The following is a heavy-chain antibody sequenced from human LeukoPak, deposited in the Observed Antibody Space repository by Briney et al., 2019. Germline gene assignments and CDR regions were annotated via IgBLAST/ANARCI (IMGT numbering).Heavy chain of an antibody. Sequence: GGSLRLSCAASGFTFSSHDMHWVRQVIGKGPEWVSTSGTIGDTYCAGFVAGRFTISRDNAKNSLYLQMNSLTVDDTAVYYCTRAAMIYSISGRRFDYWGRGTLVTVSS. CDR1: GFTFSSHD. CDR2: SGTIGDT. J-gene: IGHJ4*02. D-gene: IGHD3/OR15-3a*01. CDR3: TRAAMIYSISGRRFDY. V-gene: IGHV3-13*04.